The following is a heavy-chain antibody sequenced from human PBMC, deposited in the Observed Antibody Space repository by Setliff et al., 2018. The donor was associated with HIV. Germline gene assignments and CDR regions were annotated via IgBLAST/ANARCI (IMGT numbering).Heavy chain of an antibody. CDR1: GGTFSNYG. Sequence: SVKVSCKASGGTFSNYGMSWVRQAPGQGLEWMGGIIPISGTANYAQKFLGRVTITTDESTSTAYMELSGLRSEDTAVYYCARDFGGYCSSMSCPGLFDPWGQGTLVTVS. D-gene: IGHD2-2*01. CDR2: IIPISGTA. CDR3: ARDFGGYCSSMSCPGLFDP. V-gene: IGHV1-69*05. J-gene: IGHJ5*02.